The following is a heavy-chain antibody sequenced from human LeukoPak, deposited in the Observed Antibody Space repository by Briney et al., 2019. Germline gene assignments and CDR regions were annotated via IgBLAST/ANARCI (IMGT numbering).Heavy chain of an antibody. CDR1: GFTFSSYA. CDR2: ISGSGGNT. Sequence: GGSLRLSCAASGFTFSSYAMTWVRQAPGKGLEWVSGISGSGGNTYYTDSVRGRLSISRDNSKNTLYLQVNSLRAEDTAVYYCAELGITMIGGVWGKGTTVTISS. D-gene: IGHD3-10*02. V-gene: IGHV3-23*01. J-gene: IGHJ6*04. CDR3: AELGITMIGGV.